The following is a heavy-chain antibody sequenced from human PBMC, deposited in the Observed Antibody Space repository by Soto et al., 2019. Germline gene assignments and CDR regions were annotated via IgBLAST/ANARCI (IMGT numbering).Heavy chain of an antibody. CDR2: IIPISGTT. Sequence: SVKVSCKASGGVFRSYGINWVRQAPGQGLEWMGGIIPISGTTNYAQKFQGRVAITADESTDTVYMELSRLRSEDTAVYFCARVRCFNGLCHTADYGMDVWGQGTTVTVSS. CDR1: GGVFRSYG. D-gene: IGHD2-8*01. V-gene: IGHV1-69*13. J-gene: IGHJ6*02. CDR3: ARVRCFNGLCHTADYGMDV.